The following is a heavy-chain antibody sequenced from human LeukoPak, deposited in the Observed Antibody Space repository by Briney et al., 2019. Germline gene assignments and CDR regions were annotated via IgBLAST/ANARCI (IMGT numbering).Heavy chain of an antibody. CDR1: GGTFSSYA. CDR3: ATVIVPAAQFHYYMDV. V-gene: IGHV1-69*13. J-gene: IGHJ6*03. Sequence: ASVKVSCKASGGTFSSYAISWVRQAPGQGLEWMGGIIPIFGTANYAQKFQGRVTITADESTSTAYMELSSLRSEDTAVYYCATVIVPAAQFHYYMDVWGKGTTVTVSS. CDR2: IIPIFGTA. D-gene: IGHD2-2*01.